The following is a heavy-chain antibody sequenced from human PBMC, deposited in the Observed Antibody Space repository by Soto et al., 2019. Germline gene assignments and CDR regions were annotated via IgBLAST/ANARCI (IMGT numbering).Heavy chain of an antibody. Sequence: SVKVSCKASGGTFSSYTFNWVRQAPGQGLEWMGRIIPIVNKPNYAQKFQGRVTITADKSTSTAYMELSSLRSEDTAVYYCARAYGSGSYRHFDSWGQGTLVTVSS. CDR1: GGTFSSYT. V-gene: IGHV1-69*08. CDR2: IIPIVNKP. CDR3: ARAYGSGSYRHFDS. D-gene: IGHD3-10*01. J-gene: IGHJ4*02.